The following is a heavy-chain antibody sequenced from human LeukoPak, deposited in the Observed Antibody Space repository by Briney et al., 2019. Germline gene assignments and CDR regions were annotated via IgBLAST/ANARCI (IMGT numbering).Heavy chain of an antibody. CDR2: VSYDGATE. V-gene: IGHV3-30-3*01. CDR1: GFSFSSYT. J-gene: IGHJ4*02. Sequence: PGGSLRLSCAASGFSFSSYTMFWIRQAPGKGLEWVALVSYDGATEYYRDSVKGRFTVSRDDSQNTLSLEMNSLRTEDTAVYYCAGEFEPTTRWGIIGYWGQGTLVSVSS. D-gene: IGHD2-8*02. CDR3: AGEFEPTTRWGIIGY.